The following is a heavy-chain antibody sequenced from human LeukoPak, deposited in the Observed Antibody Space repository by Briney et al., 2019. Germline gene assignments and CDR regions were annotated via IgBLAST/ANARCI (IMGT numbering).Heavy chain of an antibody. V-gene: IGHV3-11*04. CDR2: ISNSGSTI. D-gene: IGHD6-13*01. CDR1: GSTFSDYY. CDR3: ARDGRSNWYYFDY. Sequence: GGSLRLSCAASGSTFSDYYMSWIRLAPGKGLEWVSYISNSGSTIYYADSVKGRFTISRDNAKNSLYLQMNSLRAEDTAVYYCARDGRSNWYYFDYWGQGTLVTVSS. J-gene: IGHJ4*02.